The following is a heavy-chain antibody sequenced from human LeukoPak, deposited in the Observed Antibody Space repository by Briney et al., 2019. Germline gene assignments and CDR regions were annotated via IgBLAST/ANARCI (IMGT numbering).Heavy chain of an antibody. Sequence: PGGSLRLSCAASGFTFSSYGMHWVRQAPGKGLEWVAVISYDGSNKYYADSVKGRFTISRDNSKNTLYLQMNSLRAEDTAVYYCAREDGYSYGSSYYYYYGMDVWGQGTTVTVSS. CDR3: AREDGYSYGSSYYYYYGMDV. D-gene: IGHD5-18*01. CDR1: GFTFSSYG. CDR2: ISYDGSNK. J-gene: IGHJ6*02. V-gene: IGHV3-30*03.